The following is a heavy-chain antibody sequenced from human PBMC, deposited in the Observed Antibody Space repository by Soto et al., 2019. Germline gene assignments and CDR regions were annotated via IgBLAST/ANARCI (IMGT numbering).Heavy chain of an antibody. CDR1: GFSFSTYA. CDR2: ISAGGGNT. V-gene: IGHV3-23*01. J-gene: IGHJ5*02. Sequence: EVQLLESGGGLVQKGGSLRLSCAGSGFSFSTYAMSWVRQAPGKGLEWVSGISAGGGNTYYADSVRGRFTISRDNSKDTLYLQITSLRAEDTAFYYCAKHAEYQLVSWFDPWGQGTLVTVSS. D-gene: IGHD2-2*01. CDR3: AKHAEYQLVSWFDP.